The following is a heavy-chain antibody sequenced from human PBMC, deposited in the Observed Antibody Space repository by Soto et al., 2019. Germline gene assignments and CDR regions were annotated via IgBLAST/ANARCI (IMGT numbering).Heavy chain of an antibody. CDR3: ARENDDFWCGYYSCFDY. V-gene: IGHV1-18*01. J-gene: IGHJ4*02. CDR1: GYTFTSYG. Sequence: QVQLVQSGAEVKKPGASVKVSCKASGYTFTSYGISWVRQAPGQGLEWMGWISAYNGNTNYAQKLQGRVTMTTDTPTSTAYMELRSLRSDDTAVYYCARENDDFWCGYYSCFDYWGQGTLVTVSS. CDR2: ISAYNGNT. D-gene: IGHD3-3*01.